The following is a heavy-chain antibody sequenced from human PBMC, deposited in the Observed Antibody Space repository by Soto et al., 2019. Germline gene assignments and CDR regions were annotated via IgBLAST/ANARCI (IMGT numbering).Heavy chain of an antibody. Sequence: QVQLQESGPGLVKPSETLSLTCTVSGGSISSYYWSWIRQPPGKGLEWIGYIYYSGSANYNPSLKRRVTLSVDTSKNQFSLKLSSVTAADTAVYYCARRYGAGFDYWGQGTLVTVSS. J-gene: IGHJ4*02. CDR2: IYYSGSA. CDR3: ARRYGAGFDY. CDR1: GGSISSYY. D-gene: IGHD3-9*01. V-gene: IGHV4-59*01.